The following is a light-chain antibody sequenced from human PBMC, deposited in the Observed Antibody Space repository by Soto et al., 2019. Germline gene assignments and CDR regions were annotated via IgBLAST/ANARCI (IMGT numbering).Light chain of an antibody. CDR2: GAS. CDR1: QSVSSN. Sequence: IEMPQPPATLSVSPGERATLYCRASQSVSSNLAWYQQKPGQAPRVLIYGASNRATGIPDRFSGSRSGTDCTLTISRLEPEDVSVYYCQQYDSSPRTFGQGTKVDIK. J-gene: IGKJ1*01. V-gene: IGKV3-20*01. CDR3: QQYDSSPRT.